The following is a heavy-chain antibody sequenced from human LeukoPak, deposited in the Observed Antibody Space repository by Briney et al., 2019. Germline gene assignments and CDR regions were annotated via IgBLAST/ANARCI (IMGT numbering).Heavy chain of an antibody. CDR1: GFTFSSYA. CDR3: AKANCGSECYYYLDS. CDR2: ISGSGGNT. Sequence: PGGSLRLSCAASGFTFSSYALSWVRQAPGKGLEWVSGISGSGGNTYYVDSVKGRFTISRDNSKSTLYLQMNSLRAEDTAVYYCAKANCGSECYYYLDSWGQGTLVTVTS. V-gene: IGHV3-23*01. D-gene: IGHD2-21*01. J-gene: IGHJ4*02.